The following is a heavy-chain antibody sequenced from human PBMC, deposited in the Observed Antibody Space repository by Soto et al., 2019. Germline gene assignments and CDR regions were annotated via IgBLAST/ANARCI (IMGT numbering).Heavy chain of an antibody. Sequence: SETLSLTCTVSGGSISSYYWSWIRQPPGKGLEWIGYIYYSGSTNYNPSLKSRVTISVDTSKKQFSLKLSSVTAADTAVYYFARGTRATQYYTYFYGMDVWGQGTTVTVSS. CDR1: GGSISSYY. V-gene: IGHV4-59*01. CDR2: IYYSGST. J-gene: IGHJ6*02. CDR3: ARGTRATQYYTYFYGMDV.